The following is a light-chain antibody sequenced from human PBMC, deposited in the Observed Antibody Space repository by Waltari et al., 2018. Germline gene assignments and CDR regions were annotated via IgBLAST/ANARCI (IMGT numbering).Light chain of an antibody. CDR2: WAS. V-gene: IGKV4-1*01. CDR1: QSVLYSSNNKNP. CDR3: QQYYITPYT. J-gene: IGKJ2*01. Sequence: DIVMTQSPDSLAVSLGERATINCKSSQSVLYSSNNKNPLAWYQQKPGQPPKLLIYWASTRESGVPDRFSGSGSGTDFTLTISSLQAEDVAVYYCQQYYITPYTFGQGTKLEIK.